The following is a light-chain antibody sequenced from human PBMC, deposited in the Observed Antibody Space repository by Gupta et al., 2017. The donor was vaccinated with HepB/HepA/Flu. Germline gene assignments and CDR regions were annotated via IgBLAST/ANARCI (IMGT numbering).Light chain of an antibody. CDR2: DTG. CDR1: TGAVTSGHY. CDR3: LLFYSGYRV. V-gene: IGLV7-46*01. J-gene: IGLJ2*01. Sequence: QAVVTQEPSLPVSPGGTVTPTCGSSTGAVTSGHYPYWFQQKPGQVPRTPIYDTGNKHSWTPARFSGSLLGGKAALTLSDAQPEDEADYYCLLFYSGYRVFGGGTKVTVL.